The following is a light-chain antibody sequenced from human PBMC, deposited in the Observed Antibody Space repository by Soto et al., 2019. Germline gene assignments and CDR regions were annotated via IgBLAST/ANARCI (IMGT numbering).Light chain of an antibody. Sequence: QSALTQPPSASGSPGQSVTISCTGTSSDVGGYNYVSWYQQHPGKAPKLMIYEVSKRPSGVPDRFSGSKSGNTASLTFSGLQAEDEADYYCSSYAGRVVFGGGTKLTVL. CDR3: SSYAGRVV. V-gene: IGLV2-8*01. CDR1: SSDVGGYNY. CDR2: EVS. J-gene: IGLJ2*01.